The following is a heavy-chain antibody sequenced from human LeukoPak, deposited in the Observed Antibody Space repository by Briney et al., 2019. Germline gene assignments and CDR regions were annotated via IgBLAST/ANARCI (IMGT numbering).Heavy chain of an antibody. Sequence: SETLSLTCTVSGGSMSSYYWGWIRQPPGKGLEWIGSIYHSGSTYYNPSLKSRVTISVDTSKNQFSLKLSSVTAADTAVYYCARESNWFDPWGQGTLVTVSS. V-gene: IGHV4-38-2*02. J-gene: IGHJ5*02. CDR2: IYHSGST. CDR1: GGSMSSYY. CDR3: ARESNWFDP.